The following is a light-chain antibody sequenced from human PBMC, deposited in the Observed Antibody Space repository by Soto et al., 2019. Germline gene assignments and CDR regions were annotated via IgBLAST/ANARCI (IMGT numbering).Light chain of an antibody. Sequence: DIQITQSPSSLSSSVAERFTITCRASQGIRNDLGWYQQKPGKAPKRLIYAASSLQSGVPSRFSGSGSGTDFTLTISSLQPEDFATYYCQQSYSTFWTFGQGTKVDIK. CDR1: QGIRND. V-gene: IGKV1-39*01. CDR2: AAS. CDR3: QQSYSTFWT. J-gene: IGKJ1*01.